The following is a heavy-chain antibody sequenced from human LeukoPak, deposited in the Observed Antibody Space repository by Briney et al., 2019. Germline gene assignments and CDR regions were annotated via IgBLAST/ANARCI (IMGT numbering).Heavy chain of an antibody. CDR2: IYYSGST. CDR1: GGSISSYY. D-gene: IGHD2-15*01. V-gene: IGHV4-59*01. J-gene: IGHJ4*02. CDR3: ARVSGYCSGGSFYFLTHALDY. Sequence: SETLSLTCTVSGGSISSYYWSWIRQPPGKGLEWIGYIYYSGSTNYNPSLKSRVTISVDTSKNQFSLKLSSVTAADTAVYYCARVSGYCSGGSFYFLTHALDYWGQGTLVTVSS.